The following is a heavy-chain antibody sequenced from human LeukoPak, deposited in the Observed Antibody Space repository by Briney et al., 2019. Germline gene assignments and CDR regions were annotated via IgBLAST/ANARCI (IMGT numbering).Heavy chain of an antibody. V-gene: IGHV4-34*01. D-gene: IGHD2-21*01. CDR2: INHRGST. CDR3: ERGVGIRDNY. J-gene: IGHJ4*02. CDR1: GGSFSDYY. Sequence: SETLSLTCAVYGGSFSDYYWSWIRQPPGKGLEWIGEINHRGSTNYNPSLKSRVTISVDTSKNQFSLKLSSVTAADTAVYYCERGVGIRDNYWGQGILVTVS.